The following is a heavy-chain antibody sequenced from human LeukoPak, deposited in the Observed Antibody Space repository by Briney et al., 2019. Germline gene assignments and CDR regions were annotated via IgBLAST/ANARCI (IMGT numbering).Heavy chain of an antibody. D-gene: IGHD6-13*01. Sequence: EASVKVSCKASGYIFTSYAMNWVRQAPGQGPEWMGWINTNTGNPTYAQGFTGRFVFSLDTSVSTAYLQISSLKAEDTAVYYCARTVYYSSSWLAAYYFDYWGQGTLVTVSS. CDR2: INTNTGNP. V-gene: IGHV7-4-1*02. CDR3: ARTVYYSSSWLAAYYFDY. J-gene: IGHJ4*02. CDR1: GYIFTSYA.